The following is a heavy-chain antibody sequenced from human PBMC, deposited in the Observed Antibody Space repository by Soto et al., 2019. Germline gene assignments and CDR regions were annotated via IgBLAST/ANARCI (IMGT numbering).Heavy chain of an antibody. V-gene: IGHV3-74*01. CDR3: GRGGSDSPMAPGY. D-gene: IGHD5-18*01. CDR2: INPDGSAT. Sequence: PGGSLRLSCAASGFTFSSYWIHWVRQAPGKGLVWVSRINPDGSATNYADSVKGRFTISRDNAKNTLYLQMNSLRAEDTAVFYCGRGGSDSPMAPGYWGQGTLVTFSS. J-gene: IGHJ4*02. CDR1: GFTFSSYW.